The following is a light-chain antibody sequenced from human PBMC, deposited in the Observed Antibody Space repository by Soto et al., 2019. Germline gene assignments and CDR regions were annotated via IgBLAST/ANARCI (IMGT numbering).Light chain of an antibody. Sequence: AIQMTQSPSSLSASVGDRVTISCRASQGIRRDLAWYQQRPGTVPKLLIFGASSLQSGVPSRFSGSGSGTDFTLTISSLQPEDFATYYCLQDYNYPRTFGQGTKVEV. CDR1: QGIRRD. CDR3: LQDYNYPRT. CDR2: GAS. V-gene: IGKV1-6*01. J-gene: IGKJ1*01.